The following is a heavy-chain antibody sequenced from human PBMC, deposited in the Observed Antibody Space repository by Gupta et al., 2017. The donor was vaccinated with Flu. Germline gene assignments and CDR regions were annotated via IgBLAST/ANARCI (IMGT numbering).Heavy chain of an antibody. V-gene: IGHV4-34*01. CDR2: IDHSGGT. CDR3: TRLGGFTVGYNWFDP. J-gene: IGHJ5*02. Sequence: SGAYWSWIRQPRGKGPEWIGEIDHSGGTNYNPSLKRRVTMSVDTSKNQFSLNLYSVTAADTAIYYCTRLGGFTVGYNWFDPWGQGTLVTVSS. D-gene: IGHD4-4*01. CDR1: SGAY.